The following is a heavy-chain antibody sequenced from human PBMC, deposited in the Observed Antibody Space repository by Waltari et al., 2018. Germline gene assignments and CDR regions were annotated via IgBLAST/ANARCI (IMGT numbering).Heavy chain of an antibody. J-gene: IGHJ3*02. D-gene: IGHD2-15*01. V-gene: IGHV4-4*07. CDR1: GGSISGYY. CDR2: IYTSGST. CDR3: ARDHYCSGGACYPGGSAFDI. Sequence: QVLLQESGPGLVKPSETLSLTCTVSGGSISGYYWNWIRQPPGKGLEWIGRIYTSGSTNYNPSLKSRVTISINTSNNQFSLKLSSVTAADTAGYYCARDHYCSGGACYPGGSAFDIWGQGTTVTVSS.